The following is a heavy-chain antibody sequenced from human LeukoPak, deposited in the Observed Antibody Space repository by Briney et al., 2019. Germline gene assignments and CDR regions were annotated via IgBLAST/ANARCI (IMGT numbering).Heavy chain of an antibody. J-gene: IGHJ4*02. CDR1: GFTFSSYS. CDR2: ISSSSTYI. CDR3: ARVDFGEVATDFDY. V-gene: IGHV3-21*01. D-gene: IGHD5-12*01. Sequence: GGSLRLSCAASGFTFSSYSMNWVRQAPGKGLEWVSSISSSSTYIYYADSVKGRFTISRDNAKNSLYLQMNSLRAEDTAVYYCARVDFGEVATDFDYWGQGTLVTVSS.